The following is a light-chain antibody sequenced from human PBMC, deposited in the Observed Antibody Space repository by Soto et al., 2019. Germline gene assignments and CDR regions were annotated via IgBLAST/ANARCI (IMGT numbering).Light chain of an antibody. Sequence: DIQMTQSPSTLSASVGDRVTITCRASQSISSWLAWYQQKPGKAPKLLIYDASSLESGVPSRFSGSGSGTEFTLTISSLQPDDFANYYCQQYNSYSWTFGHGTKVEIK. CDR3: QQYNSYSWT. CDR2: DAS. V-gene: IGKV1-5*01. CDR1: QSISSW. J-gene: IGKJ1*01.